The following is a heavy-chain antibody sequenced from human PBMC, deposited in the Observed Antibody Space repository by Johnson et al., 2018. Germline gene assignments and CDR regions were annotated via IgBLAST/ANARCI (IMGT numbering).Heavy chain of an antibody. D-gene: IGHD2-15*01. Sequence: QVQLVESGGGLVKPGGSLRLSCAASGFTFSDYYMSWIRQAPGKGLEWVSYISSSGSTIYYADSVKGRFTISRDNAKNSLYLQMNSLRAEDRAVYYCSREGGYCSGGSFYSYYYYYYMDVWGKGTTGTVSS. CDR2: ISSSGSTI. V-gene: IGHV3-11*01. CDR1: GFTFSDYY. J-gene: IGHJ6*03. CDR3: SREGGYCSGGSFYSYYYYYYMDV.